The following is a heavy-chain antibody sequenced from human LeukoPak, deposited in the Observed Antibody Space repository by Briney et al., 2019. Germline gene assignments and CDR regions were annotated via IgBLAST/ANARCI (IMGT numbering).Heavy chain of an antibody. CDR2: IYYSGST. V-gene: IGHV4-31*03. D-gene: IGHD2-21*02. CDR1: GGSISSGGYY. Sequence: PSQTLSLTCTVSGGSISSGGYYWSWIRQHPGKGLEWIGYIYYSGSTYYNPSLKSRVTISVDTSKNQFSLKLSSVTAADTAVYYCARGKIVVVTAIHDAFDIWGQGTMDTVSS. CDR3: ARGKIVVVTAIHDAFDI. J-gene: IGHJ3*02.